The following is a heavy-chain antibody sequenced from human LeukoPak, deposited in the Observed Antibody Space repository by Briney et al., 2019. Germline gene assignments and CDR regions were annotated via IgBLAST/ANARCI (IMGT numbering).Heavy chain of an antibody. V-gene: IGHV3-48*01. Sequence: GGSLRLSCGASGITFSSYSMNGVRQAPGTGLEWVSYISSSGSTKYYADSVKGRFTISRDNARNSLYLQMNSLRAEDTAVYFCARGGLSIMGYWGQGTLVTVSS. CDR1: GITFSSYS. D-gene: IGHD2/OR15-2a*01. CDR2: ISSSGSTK. CDR3: ARGGLSIMGY. J-gene: IGHJ4*02.